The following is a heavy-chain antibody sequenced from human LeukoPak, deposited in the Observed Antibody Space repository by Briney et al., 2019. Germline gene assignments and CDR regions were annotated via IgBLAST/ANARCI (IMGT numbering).Heavy chain of an antibody. J-gene: IGHJ4*02. D-gene: IGHD3-22*01. CDR2: IYPGDSDT. CDR3: AREKDDSSGYYHFDY. CDR1: GYSFTSYW. V-gene: IGHV5-51*01. Sequence: GESLKISCKGSGYSFTSYWIGWVRQMPGKGLEWMGIIYPGDSDTRYSPSFQGQVTISADKSIGTAYLQWSSLKASDTAMYYCAREKDDSSGYYHFDYWGQGTLVTVSS.